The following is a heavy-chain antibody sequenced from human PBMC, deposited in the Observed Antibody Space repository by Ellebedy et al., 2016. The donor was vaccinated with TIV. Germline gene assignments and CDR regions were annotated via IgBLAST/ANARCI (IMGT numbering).Heavy chain of an antibody. J-gene: IGHJ3*02. CDR2: ITWNSGTI. D-gene: IGHD2-21*01. Sequence: SLKISCAASGFTFNDYAIHWVRQPPGKGLEWVSSITWNSGTIDYADAVKGRFTISRDNAKNSLYLQMNSLRAEDTALYYCAKGIMWGRGSNRDAFDIWGQGTMVTVSS. CDR1: GFTFNDYA. V-gene: IGHV3-9*01. CDR3: AKGIMWGRGSNRDAFDI.